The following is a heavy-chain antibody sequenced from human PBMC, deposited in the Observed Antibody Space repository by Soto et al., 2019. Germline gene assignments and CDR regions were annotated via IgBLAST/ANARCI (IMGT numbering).Heavy chain of an antibody. Sequence: ASVKVYWKASGYTFTRSGISLVRQAPGQGLEWMGWISAYNGNTNYAQKLQGRVTMTTDTSTSTAYMELRSLRSDDTAVYYCARGIGYCSGGSCHVHYYGMVVWG. V-gene: IGHV1-18*01. J-gene: IGHJ6*01. D-gene: IGHD2-15*01. CDR3: ARGIGYCSGGSCHVHYYGMVV. CDR2: ISAYNGNT. CDR1: GYTFTRSG.